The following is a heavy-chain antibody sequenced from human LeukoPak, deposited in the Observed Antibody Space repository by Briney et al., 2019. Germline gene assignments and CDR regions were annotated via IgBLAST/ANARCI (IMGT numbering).Heavy chain of an antibody. CDR3: ARGSEDYDSSGYYYDLGDY. Sequence: SETLSLTCAVSGGSISSNSYYWGWIRQPPGKGLEWIGSIYYSGSTYYNPSLKSRVTISVDTSKNQFSLKLSSVTAADTAVYYCARGSEDYDSSGYYYDLGDYWGQGALVTVSS. CDR1: GGSISSNSYY. V-gene: IGHV4-39*07. J-gene: IGHJ4*02. CDR2: IYYSGST. D-gene: IGHD3-22*01.